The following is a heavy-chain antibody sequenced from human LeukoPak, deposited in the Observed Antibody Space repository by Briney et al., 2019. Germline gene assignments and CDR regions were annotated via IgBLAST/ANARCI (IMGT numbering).Heavy chain of an antibody. V-gene: IGHV5-51*01. Sequence: GESLKISCKGSGYRFTSYWSGWVRQMPGKGLGWMGIIYPGDSDIRYSPSFQGQVTISADKSISTAYLQWSSLKASDTAMYYCARHLLRASYLDAFDMWGQGTMVTVSS. J-gene: IGHJ3*02. CDR3: ARHLLRASYLDAFDM. D-gene: IGHD3-16*01. CDR1: GYRFTSYW. CDR2: IYPGDSDI.